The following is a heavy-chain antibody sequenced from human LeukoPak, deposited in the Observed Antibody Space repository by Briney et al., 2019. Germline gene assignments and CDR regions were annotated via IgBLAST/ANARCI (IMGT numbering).Heavy chain of an antibody. CDR2: VSGTGTT. J-gene: IGHJ4*02. Sequence: GGSLRLSCAASGFTFSTYGMSWVRQAPGKGLEWVSAVSGTGTTYYADSVRGRFIISRDNSKNTLYLQMNSLRAEDTAAHCCAKMQGYFDYWGQGTLVTVSS. CDR1: GFTFSTYG. CDR3: AKMQGYFDY. V-gene: IGHV3-23*01.